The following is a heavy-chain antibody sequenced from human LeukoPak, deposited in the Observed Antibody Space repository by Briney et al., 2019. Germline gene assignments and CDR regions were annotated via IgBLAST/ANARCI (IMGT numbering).Heavy chain of an antibody. Sequence: SETLSLTCSVSGGSISSGNYCWSWIRQPAGKGLEWIGHIYMSGNINYNPSLKSRVTISVDTSKNQFSLTLYSVTAADTAVYYCARGPSITMVRGGQWYYYMDVWGKGTTVTISS. J-gene: IGHJ6*03. CDR2: IYMSGNI. V-gene: IGHV4-61*09. CDR1: GGSISSGNYC. D-gene: IGHD3-10*01. CDR3: ARGPSITMVRGGQWYYYMDV.